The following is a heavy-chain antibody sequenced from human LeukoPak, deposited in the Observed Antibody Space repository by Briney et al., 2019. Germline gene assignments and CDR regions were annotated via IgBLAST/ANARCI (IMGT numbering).Heavy chain of an antibody. CDR2: IFGNGRNT. D-gene: IGHD3-10*01. V-gene: IGHV3-23*01. CDR3: AKSELRPFKALR. Sequence: PGGSLRLSCAASGFTFNNYAMIWVRQAPGEGLEWVSAIFGNGRNTYYADSVKGRFTIARDNSKNTLYVQMNSLRVEDTAMYFCAKSELRPFKALRWGQGTLVAVSS. CDR1: GFTFNNYA. J-gene: IGHJ4*02.